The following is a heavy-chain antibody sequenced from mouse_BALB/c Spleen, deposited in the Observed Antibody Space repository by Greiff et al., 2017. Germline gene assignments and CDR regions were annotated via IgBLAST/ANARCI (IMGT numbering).Heavy chain of an antibody. D-gene: IGHD2-2*01. J-gene: IGHJ2*01. V-gene: IGHV1S81*02. CDR1: GYTFTSYW. CDR3: ANLWLRRNY. CDR2: INPSNGRT. Sequence: QVQLQQPGAELVKPGASVKLSCKASGYTFTSYWMHWVKQRPGQGLEWIGEINPSNGRTNYNEKFKSKATLTVDKSSSTAYMQLSSLTSEDSAVYYCANLWLRRNYWGQGTTLTVSS.